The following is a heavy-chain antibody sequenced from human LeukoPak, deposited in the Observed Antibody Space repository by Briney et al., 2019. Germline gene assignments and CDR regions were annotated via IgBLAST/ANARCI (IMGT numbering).Heavy chain of an antibody. CDR3: AREVDDYGDYGVPPLLNYFDY. Sequence: ASVKVSCKASGYTFTSYYMHWVRQAPGQGLEWMGIINPSGGSTSCAQKFQGRVTMTRDTSTSTVYMELSSLRSEDTAVYYCAREVDDYGDYGVPPLLNYFDYWGQGTLVTVSS. V-gene: IGHV1-46*03. J-gene: IGHJ4*02. D-gene: IGHD4-17*01. CDR1: GYTFTSYY. CDR2: INPSGGST.